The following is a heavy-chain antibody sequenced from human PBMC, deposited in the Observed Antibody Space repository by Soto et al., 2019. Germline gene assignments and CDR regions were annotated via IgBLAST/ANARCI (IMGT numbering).Heavy chain of an antibody. Sequence: SDTLSLTCTVSGGSISSGGYYWSWIRQHPGKGLEWIGYIYYSGTTYYNPSLKSRVTISLDTSKNQFSLKLSSVTAADTAVFYCARDAAGYERFDYWGQRTLVTVPS. V-gene: IGHV4-31*03. CDR3: ARDAAGYERFDY. J-gene: IGHJ4*02. CDR1: GGSISSGGYY. CDR2: IYYSGTT. D-gene: IGHD3-3*01.